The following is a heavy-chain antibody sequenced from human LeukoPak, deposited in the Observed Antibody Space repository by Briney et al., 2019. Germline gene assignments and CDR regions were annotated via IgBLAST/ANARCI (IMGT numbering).Heavy chain of an antibody. D-gene: IGHD6-6*01. J-gene: IGHJ4*02. Sequence: SETLSLTCTVSGYSISSYYWSWIRQPPGKGLEWIGYIYYSGSTNYNPSLKSRVTISVDTSKNQFSLKLSSVTAADTAVYYCARALSSWYYFDYWGQGTLVTVSS. CDR2: IYYSGST. CDR1: GYSISSYY. CDR3: ARALSSWYYFDY. V-gene: IGHV4-59*01.